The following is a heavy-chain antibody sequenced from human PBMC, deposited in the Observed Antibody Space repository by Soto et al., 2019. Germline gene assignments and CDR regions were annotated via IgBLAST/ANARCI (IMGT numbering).Heavy chain of an antibody. J-gene: IGHJ4*02. D-gene: IGHD2-21*01. CDR1: GSSISSSGYY. CDR3: VRLPSRHCVAY. CDR2: LYYNVGT. V-gene: IGHV4-39*01. Sequence: ETLSLTCTVSGSSISSSGYYWGWIRQPPGRGLEWIGSLYYNVGTYYNPSLKSRVTISADTSANQFSLMVNSVTAADTAIYYCVRLPSRHCVAYWGQGTLVSGS.